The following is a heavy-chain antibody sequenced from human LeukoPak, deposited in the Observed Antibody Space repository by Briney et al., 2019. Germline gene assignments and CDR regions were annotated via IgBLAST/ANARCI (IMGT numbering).Heavy chain of an antibody. CDR2: IYYSGST. CDR1: GGSISNGGYY. Sequence: SETLSLTCTVSGGSISNGGYYWTWIRQHPGKGLEWIGYIYYSGSTYYNPSLKSRVTISVDTSKNQFSLKLSSVTAADTAVYYCARARLSPADAFDIWGQGTMGTVSS. CDR3: ARARLSPADAFDI. V-gene: IGHV4-31*03. D-gene: IGHD1-14*01. J-gene: IGHJ3*02.